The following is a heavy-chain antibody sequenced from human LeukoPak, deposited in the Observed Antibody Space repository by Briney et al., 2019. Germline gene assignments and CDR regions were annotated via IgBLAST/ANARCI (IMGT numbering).Heavy chain of an antibody. J-gene: IGHJ4*02. CDR3: ASYDLGEPYYFDY. CDR1: GGSISSGDYY. V-gene: IGHV4-30-4*08. Sequence: SETLSLTCTVSGGSISSGDYYWSWIRQPPGKGLEWIGYIYYSGSTYYNPSLKSRVTISVDTSKNQFSLKLSSVTAADTAVYYCASYDLGEPYYFDYWGQGTLVTVSS. CDR2: IYYSGST. D-gene: IGHD3-3*01.